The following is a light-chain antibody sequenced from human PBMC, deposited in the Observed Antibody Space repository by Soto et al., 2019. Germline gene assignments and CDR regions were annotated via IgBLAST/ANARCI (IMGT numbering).Light chain of an antibody. CDR1: SSDVGGYNY. V-gene: IGLV2-11*01. J-gene: IGLJ7*01. Sequence: QSALTHPRSVSGSPGQSVTISCTGTSSDVGGYNYVSWYQQHPGKAPKLMISDVNKRPSGVPDRFSGSKSGNTASLTISGLQAEDEADYFCCSYAGSYTFVFGGGTQLTVL. CDR2: DVN. CDR3: CSYAGSYTFV.